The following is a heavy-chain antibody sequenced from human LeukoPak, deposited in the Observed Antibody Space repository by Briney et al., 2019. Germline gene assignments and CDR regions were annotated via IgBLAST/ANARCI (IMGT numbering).Heavy chain of an antibody. V-gene: IGHV3-30*02. CDR3: AKDGDRQFDLDV. Sequence: PGGSLRLSCAAPGFTFRNYAMHWVRQAPGKGLEWVAYIWYDGSNKHYPDSVKGRFTISRDNSKNTVVLQMDSLRAEDTAVYYCAKDGDRQFDLDVWGQGTTVTVSS. CDR1: GFTFRNYA. J-gene: IGHJ6*02. D-gene: IGHD3-10*01. CDR2: IWYDGSNK.